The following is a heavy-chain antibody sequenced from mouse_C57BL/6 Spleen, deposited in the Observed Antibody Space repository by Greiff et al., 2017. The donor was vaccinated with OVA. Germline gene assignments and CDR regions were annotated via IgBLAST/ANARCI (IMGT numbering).Heavy chain of an antibody. CDR3: ARGDYYGSSSLDY. J-gene: IGHJ2*01. Sequence: QVQLKESGAELVKPGASVKLSCKASGYTFTSYWMHWVKQRPGQGLEWIGMIHPNSGSTNYNEKFKSKATLTVDKSSSTAYMQLSSLTSEDSAVYYCARGDYYGSSSLDYWGQGTTLTVSS. V-gene: IGHV1-64*01. D-gene: IGHD1-1*01. CDR2: IHPNSGST. CDR1: GYTFTSYW.